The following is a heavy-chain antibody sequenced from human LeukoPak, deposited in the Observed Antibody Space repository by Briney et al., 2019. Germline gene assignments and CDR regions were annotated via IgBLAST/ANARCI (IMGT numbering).Heavy chain of an antibody. D-gene: IGHD2-15*01. J-gene: IGHJ6*03. V-gene: IGHV3-48*03. Sequence: GGSLRLSCAASGFTFSSYEMNWVRQAPGKGLEWVSYISSSGRTIYDADSVKGRFTISRDNAKNSLYLQMNSLRAEDTAVYYCARGVGVHYYYYYMDVWGKGTTVTVSS. CDR3: ARGVGVHYYYYYMDV. CDR1: GFTFSSYE. CDR2: ISSSGRTI.